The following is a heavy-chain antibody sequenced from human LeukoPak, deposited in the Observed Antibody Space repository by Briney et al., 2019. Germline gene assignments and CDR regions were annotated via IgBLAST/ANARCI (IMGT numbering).Heavy chain of an antibody. CDR1: GSSFVDYA. CDR2: IRSKAYGGTS. CDR3: SREAVGGRRGATKLHFDY. J-gene: IGHJ4*02. Sequence: GGSLRLSCTTSGSSFVDYAMAWVRQAPGKGLELVGFIRSKAYGGTSEYAASVKGRFTLSRDDSKSIAYLQMNSLKAEDTAVYYCSREAVGGRRGATKLHFDYWGQGTLVTVSS. V-gene: IGHV3-49*04. D-gene: IGHD1-26*01.